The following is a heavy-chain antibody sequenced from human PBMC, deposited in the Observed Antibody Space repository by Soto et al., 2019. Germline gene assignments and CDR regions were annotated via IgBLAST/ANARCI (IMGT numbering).Heavy chain of an antibody. CDR3: ARVRPWVPYYYDSSTYTFENWFEP. CDR2: IYHGGSN. D-gene: IGHD3-22*01. CDR1: GYSISSGYY. Sequence: PSETLSLTFAVSGYSISSGYYWGWLRQPPGEGLEWIGIIYHGGSNYYNPSLNSRVPLSIDMTKHHVSLIRNSVDAADTAVYYCARVRPWVPYYYDSSTYTFENWFEPWGQGTLVTVS. V-gene: IGHV4-38-2*01. J-gene: IGHJ5*02.